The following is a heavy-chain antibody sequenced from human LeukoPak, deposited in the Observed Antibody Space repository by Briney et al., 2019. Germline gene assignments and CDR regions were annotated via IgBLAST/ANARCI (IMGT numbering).Heavy chain of an antibody. CDR2: ISSSGSTI. CDR1: GFTFSDYY. Sequence: GGSLRLSCAASGFTFSDYYMSWIRQAPGKGLEWVSYISSSGSTIYYADSVKGRFTISRDNAKNSLYLQMNSLTAEDTAVYYCTRTIFGVTHGFDIWGQGTMVTVSS. J-gene: IGHJ3*02. CDR3: TRTIFGVTHGFDI. V-gene: IGHV3-11*01. D-gene: IGHD3-3*01.